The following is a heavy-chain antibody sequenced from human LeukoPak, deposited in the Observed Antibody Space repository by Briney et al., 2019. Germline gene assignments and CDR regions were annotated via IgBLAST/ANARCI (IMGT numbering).Heavy chain of an antibody. CDR2: ISGSGGST. V-gene: IGHV3-23*01. CDR1: GFTFSSYA. CDR3: ARSAYCSSTSCRSWFDP. Sequence: GGSLRLSCAASGFTFSSYAMSWVCQAPGKGLEWVSAISGSGGSTYYADSVKGRFTISRDNSKNTLYLQMNSLRSEDTAVYYCARSAYCSSTSCRSWFDPWGQGTLVTVSS. D-gene: IGHD2-2*01. J-gene: IGHJ5*02.